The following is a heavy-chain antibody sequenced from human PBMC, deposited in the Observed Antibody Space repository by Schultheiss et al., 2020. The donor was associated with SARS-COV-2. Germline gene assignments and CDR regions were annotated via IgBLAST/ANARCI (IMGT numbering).Heavy chain of an antibody. D-gene: IGHD2-21*02. V-gene: IGHV4-34*01. CDR1: GGSFSDYF. J-gene: IGHJ4*02. Sequence: SETLSLTCAVYGGSFSDYFWSWIRQPPGKGLEWIGSIYYSGSTYYNPSLKSRVTMSVDTSKRHFSLKLSSVTAADTAVYYCARVYCGGDCYLPGPLYYFDYWGQGTLVTVSS. CDR2: IYYSGST. CDR3: ARVYCGGDCYLPGPLYYFDY.